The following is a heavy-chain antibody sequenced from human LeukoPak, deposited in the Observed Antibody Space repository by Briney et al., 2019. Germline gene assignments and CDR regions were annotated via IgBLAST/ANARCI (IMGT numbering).Heavy chain of an antibody. Sequence: PSETLSLTCTVSGGSISSRYWSWIRQPPGKGLEWIGYIYYSGSTNYNPSLKSRVTISVDTSKNQFSLKLSSVTAADTAVYYCARVGGSGSYYNAYEKYFDYWGQGTLVTVSS. V-gene: IGHV4-59*11. J-gene: IGHJ4*02. CDR1: GGSISSRY. CDR3: ARVGGSGSYYNAYEKYFDY. D-gene: IGHD3-10*01. CDR2: IYYSGST.